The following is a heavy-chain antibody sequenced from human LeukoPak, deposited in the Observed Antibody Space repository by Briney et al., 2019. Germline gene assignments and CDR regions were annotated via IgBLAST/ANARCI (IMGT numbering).Heavy chain of an antibody. CDR1: GGSLSSGGYY. CDR2: IYYSGNT. V-gene: IGHV4-31*03. CDR3: ARGYCSSTSCYASKHYYYYYGMDV. D-gene: IGHD2-2*01. Sequence: SQTLSLTCTVSGGSLSSGGYYWSWLRQHPGKGLEWLGYIYYSGNTYYNPSLKSRVTISVDTSKNQFSLKLSSVTAADTAVYYCARGYCSSTSCYASKHYYYYYGMDVWGQGTTVTVSS. J-gene: IGHJ6*02.